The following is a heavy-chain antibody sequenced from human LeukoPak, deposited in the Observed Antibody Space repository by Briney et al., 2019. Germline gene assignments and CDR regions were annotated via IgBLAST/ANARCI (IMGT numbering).Heavy chain of an antibody. CDR3: ASQYYYDSSGYSRRAFDI. J-gene: IGHJ3*02. CDR2: IYYSGST. D-gene: IGHD3-22*01. V-gene: IGHV4-39*01. Sequence: SETLSLTCTVSGGSISSSSYYWGWIRQPPGKGLEWIGSIYYSGSTYYNPSLKSRVTISVDTSKSQFSLKLSSVTAADTAVYYCASQYYYDSSGYSRRAFDIWGQGTMVTVSS. CDR1: GGSISSSSYY.